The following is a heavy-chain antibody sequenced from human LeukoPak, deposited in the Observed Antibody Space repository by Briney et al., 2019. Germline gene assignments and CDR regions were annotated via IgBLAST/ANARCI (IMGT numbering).Heavy chain of an antibody. V-gene: IGHV3-21*01. Sequence: PGGSLRLSCAASGFTFSSYSMNWVRQAPGKGLEWVSSIISSSSYIYYAASVKGRFTISRDNAKNSLYLQMNSLRAEDTAVYYCARGAYYDILTVSFYYFDYWGQGTLVTVSS. J-gene: IGHJ4*02. CDR2: IISSSSYI. CDR3: ARGAYYDILTVSFYYFDY. D-gene: IGHD3-9*01. CDR1: GFTFSSYS.